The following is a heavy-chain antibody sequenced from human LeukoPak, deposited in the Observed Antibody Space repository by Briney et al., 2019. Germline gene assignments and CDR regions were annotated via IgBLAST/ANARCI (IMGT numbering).Heavy chain of an antibody. CDR1: GFTFSSYA. J-gene: IGHJ4*02. CDR2: ISGSGGST. D-gene: IGHD2-2*01. CDR3: AKEVRGYCSSTSCSLDY. Sequence: GGSLRLSCAASGFTFSSYAMSWVRQAPGKGLEWVSAISGSGGSTYYADSVKGRFTISRDNSKNTLYLQMNSLRAEDTAVYYCAKEVRGYCSSTSCSLDYWGQGTLVTVSS. V-gene: IGHV3-23*01.